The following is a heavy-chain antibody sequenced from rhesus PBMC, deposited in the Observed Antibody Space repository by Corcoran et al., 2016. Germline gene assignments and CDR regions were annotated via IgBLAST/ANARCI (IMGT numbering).Heavy chain of an antibody. CDR3: ARQGTWYSVDV. V-gene: IGHV4-173*01. J-gene: IGHJ5-2*02. CDR2: ISGSGGST. CDR1: GGSISSNY. D-gene: IGHD1-38*01. Sequence: QLQLQASGPGLVKPSETLSLPCAAFGGSISSNYWSGFRPPPGKGLEWIGRISGSGGSTDYNPSLNSRVTISTDTSKNQFSLKLSAVTAADTAGYYCARQGTWYSVDVWGRGVLVTVSS.